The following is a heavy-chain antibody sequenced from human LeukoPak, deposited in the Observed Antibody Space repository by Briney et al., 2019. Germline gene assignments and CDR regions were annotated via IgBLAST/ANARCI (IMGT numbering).Heavy chain of an antibody. CDR1: GFTVSSNY. CDR3: ARDPTGDAFDI. CDR2: IYSGGST. J-gene: IGHJ3*02. V-gene: IGHV3-53*01. Sequence: GGSLRLSCAASGFTVSSNYMSWVPQAPGKGLEWVSVIYSGGSTYYADSVKGRFTISRDNSKNTLYLQMNSLRAEDTAVYYCARDPTGDAFDIWGQGTMVTVSS. D-gene: IGHD4-11*01.